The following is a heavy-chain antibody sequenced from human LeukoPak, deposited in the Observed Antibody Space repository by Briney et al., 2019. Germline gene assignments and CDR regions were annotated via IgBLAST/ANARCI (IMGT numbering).Heavy chain of an antibody. CDR2: ISTSGSTI. Sequence: PGGSLRLSCAASGFTFSSYEMNWVRQAPGKGLEWVSYISTSGSTIYCADSVKGRFNISRDNAKNSLYLQMNSLRAEDTAFYYCAINGGGDSGYGNFDYWGQGTLVTVSS. J-gene: IGHJ4*02. CDR1: GFTFSSYE. CDR3: AINGGGDSGYGNFDY. D-gene: IGHD5-12*01. V-gene: IGHV3-48*03.